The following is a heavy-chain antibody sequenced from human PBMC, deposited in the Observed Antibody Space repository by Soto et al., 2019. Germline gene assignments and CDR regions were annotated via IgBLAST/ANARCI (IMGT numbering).Heavy chain of an antibody. J-gene: IGHJ6*02. Sequence: QITLKESGPTLVKPTQTLTLTCTFSGFSLSTSGVGVGWIRQPPGKALEWLALIYWNDDKRYSPSLKSRLTITKDTSKNQVVPTMTNMDTVDTATYYSAHLIPIIAARGYYSYGIDVWGQGTTVTVSS. V-gene: IGHV2-5*01. CDR3: AHLIPIIAARGYYSYGIDV. CDR2: IYWNDDK. CDR1: GFSLSTSGVG. D-gene: IGHD6-6*01.